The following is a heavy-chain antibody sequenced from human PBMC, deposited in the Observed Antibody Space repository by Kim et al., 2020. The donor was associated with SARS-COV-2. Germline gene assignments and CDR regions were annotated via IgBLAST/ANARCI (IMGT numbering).Heavy chain of an antibody. D-gene: IGHD6-25*01. V-gene: IGHV3-7*05. Sequence: GGSLRLSCAASGFTFSNYWMSWVRQAPGKGLEWVANIKRDGSDKYYVDSVKGRFTISRDNGKNSLYLQMNSLRAEDTAVYHCARAPGIAAAWPDYWGQGT. J-gene: IGHJ4*02. CDR1: GFTFSNYW. CDR2: IKRDGSDK. CDR3: ARAPGIAAAWPDY.